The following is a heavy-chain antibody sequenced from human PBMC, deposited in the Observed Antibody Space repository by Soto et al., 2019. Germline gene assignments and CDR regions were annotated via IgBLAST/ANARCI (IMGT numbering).Heavy chain of an antibody. CDR2: ISGHADRT. Sequence: EVQLLESGGGSIQPGGSLRLSCAASGFTFSSYAMSWVRQAPGKGLEWVSAISGHADRTYYADSVKGRFTISRDNSKNTVYLQMNNLRSEDTAVYYCARDPWGPSTGCPGGQGALVTVSS. J-gene: IGHJ4*02. CDR3: ARDPWGPSTGCP. V-gene: IGHV3-23*01. CDR1: GFTFSSYA. D-gene: IGHD2-2*01.